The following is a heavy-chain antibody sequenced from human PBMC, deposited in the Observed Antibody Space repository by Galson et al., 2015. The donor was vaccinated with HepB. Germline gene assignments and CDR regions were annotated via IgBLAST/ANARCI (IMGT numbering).Heavy chain of an antibody. Sequence: ETLSLTCPVSGGSISSYYWSWIRQPPGKGLEWIGYIYYSGSTNYNPSLKSRVTISVDTSKNQFSLKLSSVTAADTAVYYCARDLDYGDYGYDAFDTWGQGTMVTVSS. V-gene: IGHV4-59*01. D-gene: IGHD4-17*01. J-gene: IGHJ3*02. CDR2: IYYSGST. CDR3: ARDLDYGDYGYDAFDT. CDR1: GGSISSYY.